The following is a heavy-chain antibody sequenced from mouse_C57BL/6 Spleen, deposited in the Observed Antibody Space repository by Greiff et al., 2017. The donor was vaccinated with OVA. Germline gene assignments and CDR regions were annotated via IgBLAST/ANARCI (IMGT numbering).Heavy chain of an antibody. Sequence: VQLQQSGAELVKPGASVKISCKASGYAFSSYWMNWVKQRPGKGLEWIGQIYPGDGDTNYNGKFKGKATLTADKSSSTAYMQLSSLTSEDSAVYFWARPYSAGYGYFDYWGQGTTLTVSS. D-gene: IGHD3-2*02. V-gene: IGHV1-80*01. CDR3: ARPYSAGYGYFDY. CDR2: IYPGDGDT. J-gene: IGHJ2*01. CDR1: GYAFSSYW.